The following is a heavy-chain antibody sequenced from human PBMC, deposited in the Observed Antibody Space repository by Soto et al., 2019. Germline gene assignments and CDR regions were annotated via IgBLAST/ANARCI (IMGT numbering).Heavy chain of an antibody. Sequence: SETLSLTCTVSGGSISSYYWSWIRQPPGKGLEWIGYIYYSGSTNYNPSLKSRVTISVDTSKNQFSLKLSSVTAADTAVYYCASKKYYDFCSCSAGTYYYMDFWGKGTTVPVSS. D-gene: IGHD3-3*01. CDR1: GGSISSYY. CDR2: IYYSGST. J-gene: IGHJ6*03. CDR3: ASKKYYDFCSCSAGTYYYMDF. V-gene: IGHV4-59*01.